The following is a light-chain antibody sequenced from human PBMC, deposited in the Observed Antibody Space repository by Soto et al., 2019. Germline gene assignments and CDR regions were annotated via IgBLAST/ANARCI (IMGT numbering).Light chain of an antibody. CDR3: QQLNSYPLT. J-gene: IGKJ4*01. CDR1: QSISSH. Sequence: DIRMTQSPSSLSASVGDTVTITCRASQSISSHLNWYQQKPGKAPNLLMYTASHLQSGVPSRFSGSGSGTEFTLTISSLQPEDFATYYCQQLNSYPLTFGGGTKVDIK. CDR2: TAS. V-gene: IGKV1-9*01.